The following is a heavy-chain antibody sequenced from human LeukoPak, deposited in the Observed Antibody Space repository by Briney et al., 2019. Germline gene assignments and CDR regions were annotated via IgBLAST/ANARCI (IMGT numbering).Heavy chain of an antibody. V-gene: IGHV3-48*01. D-gene: IGHD2-2*01. CDR2: ISSSRSTI. CDR1: GFTFSSYS. J-gene: IGHJ4*02. CDR3: ARGRSYCSSTSCYLVY. Sequence: GGSLRLSCAASGFTFSSYSMNWVRQAPGKGLEWVSYISSSRSTIYYADSVKGRFTISRDNAKNSLYLQMNSLRAEDTAVYYCARGRSYCSSTSCYLVYWGQGTLVTVSS.